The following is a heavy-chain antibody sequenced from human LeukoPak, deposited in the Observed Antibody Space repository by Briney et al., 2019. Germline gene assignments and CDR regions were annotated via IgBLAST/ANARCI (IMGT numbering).Heavy chain of an antibody. D-gene: IGHD3-9*01. CDR3: ARGSVLRYFDWLSRAEYFQH. CDR1: GESFSGYY. CDR2: INHSGST. V-gene: IGHV4-34*01. J-gene: IGHJ1*01. Sequence: SETLSLTCAVYGESFSGYYWSWVRQPPGKGLEWIGEINHSGSTNYNPSLKSRVTISVDTSKNQFSLKLSSVTAADTAVYYCARGSVLRYFDWLSRAEYFQHWGQGTLVTVSS.